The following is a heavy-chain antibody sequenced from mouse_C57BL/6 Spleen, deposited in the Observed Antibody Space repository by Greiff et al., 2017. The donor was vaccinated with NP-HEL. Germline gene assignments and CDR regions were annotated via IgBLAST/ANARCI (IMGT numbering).Heavy chain of an antibody. J-gene: IGHJ4*01. CDR3: ARGYGSSYDYAMDY. CDR1: GYTFTNYW. CDR2: IYPGGGYT. D-gene: IGHD1-1*01. V-gene: IGHV1-63*01. Sequence: QVQLKQSGAELVRPGTSVKMSCKASGYTFTNYWIGWAKQRPGHGLEWIGDIYPGGGYTNYNEKFKGKATLTADKSSSTAYMQFSSLTSEDSAIYYCARGYGSSYDYAMDYWGQGTSVTVSS.